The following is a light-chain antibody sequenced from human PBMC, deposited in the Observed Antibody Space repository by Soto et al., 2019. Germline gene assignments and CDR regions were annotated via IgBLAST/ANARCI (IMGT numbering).Light chain of an antibody. CDR2: GAS. J-gene: IGKJ5*01. V-gene: IGKV3-20*01. CDR1: QSVSSSY. Sequence: EIVLTQAPATLSSFPGDRATLSCRASQSVSSSYLAWYQQKPGQAPRLLIYGASSRATGIPDRFSGSGSGTDFTLTISRLEPEDFAVYYCQQYGSSITFGQGTRLEIK. CDR3: QQYGSSIT.